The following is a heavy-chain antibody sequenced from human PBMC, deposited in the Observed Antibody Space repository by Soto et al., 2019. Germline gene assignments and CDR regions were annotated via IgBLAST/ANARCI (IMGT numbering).Heavy chain of an antibody. Sequence: PSETLSLTCTVSGGSISSYYWSWIRQPPGKGLEWIGYIYYSGSTYYNPSLKSRVTISVDTSKNQFSLKLSSVTAADTAVYYCASFYYDDVYWGQGTLVTVSS. D-gene: IGHD3-22*01. V-gene: IGHV4-59*12. CDR3: ASFYYDDVY. J-gene: IGHJ4*02. CDR1: GGSISSYY. CDR2: IYYSGST.